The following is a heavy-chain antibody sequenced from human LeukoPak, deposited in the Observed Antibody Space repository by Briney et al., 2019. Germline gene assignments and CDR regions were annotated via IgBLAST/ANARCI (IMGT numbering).Heavy chain of an antibody. V-gene: IGHV4-34*01. CDR3: ARTSIEVAGHDAFDI. CDR1: GGSFSGYY. J-gene: IGHJ3*02. D-gene: IGHD6-19*01. Sequence: SETLSLTCAVYGGSFSGYYWSWIRQPPGKGLEWIGEINHSGSTNYNPSLKSRVTISVDTSKNQFSLKLSSVTAADTAVYYCARTSIEVAGHDAFDIWGQGTMVTVSS. CDR2: INHSGST.